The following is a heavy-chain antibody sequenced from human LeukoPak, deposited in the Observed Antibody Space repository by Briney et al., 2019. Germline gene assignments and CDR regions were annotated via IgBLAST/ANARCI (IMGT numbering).Heavy chain of an antibody. CDR2: INPNSGGT. D-gene: IGHD1-1*01. J-gene: IGHJ3*02. V-gene: IGHV1-2*02. Sequence: RASVKVSCKASGYTFTSYDINWVRQATGQGLEWMGWINPNSGGTNYAQKFQGRVTMTRDTSISTAYMELSRLRSDDTAVYYCARDLKYNWNDGAFDIWGQGTMVTVSS. CDR1: GYTFTSYD. CDR3: ARDLKYNWNDGAFDI.